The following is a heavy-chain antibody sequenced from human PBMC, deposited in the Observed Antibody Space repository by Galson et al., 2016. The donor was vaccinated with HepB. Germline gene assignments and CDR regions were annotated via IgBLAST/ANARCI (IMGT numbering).Heavy chain of an antibody. V-gene: IGHV3-30*18. J-gene: IGHJ4*02. CDR1: GFSFSYYG. D-gene: IGHD3-22*01. CDR3: AKDSGYSQPYFDH. Sequence: SLRLSCAASGFSFSYYGMHWVRQAPGKGLERVAGISYDGSNKNYADSVKGRFTLSRDTSKNTLFLQMSSLRVEDTAVYYCAKDSGYSQPYFDHWGQGTLVTVSS. CDR2: ISYDGSNK.